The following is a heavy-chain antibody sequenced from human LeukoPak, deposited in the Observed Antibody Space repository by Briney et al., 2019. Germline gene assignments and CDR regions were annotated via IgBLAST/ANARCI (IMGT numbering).Heavy chain of an antibody. J-gene: IGHJ4*02. D-gene: IGHD2-15*01. Sequence: GGSLRLSCAASGFTFSSYWMSWVRQAPGKGLEWVANIKQDGSEKYYADSVKGRFTISRDNSKNTLYLQMNSLRAEDTAVYYCAKDERRYCSGGSCYDTLDYWGQGTLVTVSS. CDR1: GFTFSSYW. CDR3: AKDERRYCSGGSCYDTLDY. V-gene: IGHV3-7*01. CDR2: IKQDGSEK.